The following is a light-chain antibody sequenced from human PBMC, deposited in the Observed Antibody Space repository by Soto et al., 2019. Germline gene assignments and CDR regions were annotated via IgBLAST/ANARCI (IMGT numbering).Light chain of an antibody. CDR3: QQSYSTLSIT. CDR2: AAS. CDR1: QSISSW. J-gene: IGKJ5*01. V-gene: IGKV1-39*01. Sequence: DIQMTQSPSTLSASVGDRVTITCRASQSISSWLAWYQQKPGKAPKLVIYAASNLQSGVPSRFSGSGSGTDFTLTISSLQPEDFATYYCQQSYSTLSITFGQGTRLEIK.